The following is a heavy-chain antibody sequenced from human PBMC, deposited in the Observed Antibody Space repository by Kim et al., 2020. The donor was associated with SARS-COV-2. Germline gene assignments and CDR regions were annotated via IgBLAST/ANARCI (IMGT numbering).Heavy chain of an antibody. CDR1: GASLRRHSSF. Sequence: SETLSLTCTVSGASLRRHSSFWSCIRHHPGKGLEWIGYVYSSGSTYYNPSLRSRVSISVDTSKNQFSLKLSSVTAADTAVYYCARLRFSHNSAPFDYWGQGTLVTVSS. CDR2: VYSSGST. D-gene: IGHD3-22*01. V-gene: IGHV4-31*03. CDR3: ARLRFSHNSAPFDY. J-gene: IGHJ4*02.